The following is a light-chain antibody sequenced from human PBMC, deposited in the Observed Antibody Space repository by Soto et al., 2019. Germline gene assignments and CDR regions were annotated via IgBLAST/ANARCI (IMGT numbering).Light chain of an antibody. CDR3: QQIYNTPLA. V-gene: IGKV1-39*01. Sequence: LSASVGDRVTITCRASQSISSYVNWYQHKPGKAPKLLIYAASRLQSGVPSRFSGSGSGTDFTLTISSLQPEDFATYYCQQIYNTPLAFGQGTRLEIK. J-gene: IGKJ5*01. CDR2: AAS. CDR1: QSISSY.